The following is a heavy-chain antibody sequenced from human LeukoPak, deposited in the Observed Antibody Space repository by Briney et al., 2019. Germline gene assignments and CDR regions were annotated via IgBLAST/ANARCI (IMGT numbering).Heavy chain of an antibody. V-gene: IGHV3-30*14. CDR1: GFTFSSYA. CDR3: ATAGDYCRGDCYLYN. D-gene: IGHD2-21*02. Sequence: QPGRSLRLSCAASGFTFSSYALHWVRQAPGKGLEWVAVISYDGSSEYCADSVKGRFTISRDNSKNTLYLQMNSLRAEDTAVYYCATAGDYCRGDCYLYNWGQGTLVTISS. J-gene: IGHJ1*01. CDR2: ISYDGSSE.